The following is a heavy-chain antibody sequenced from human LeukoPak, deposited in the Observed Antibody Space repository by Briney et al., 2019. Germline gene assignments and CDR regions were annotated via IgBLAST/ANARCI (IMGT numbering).Heavy chain of an antibody. J-gene: IGHJ3*02. CDR3: ARHDSGSFSDAFDI. CDR2: IISIATTL. V-gene: IGHV3-48*03. D-gene: IGHD1-26*01. Sequence: RGSPRLSCEASGLTLSSYEMNWVRQDPGKGLEWVSYIISIATTLYYARPVKGRSPNSRDNAKNSLHLQMNSLRAEDTAVYYCARHDSGSFSDAFDIWGQGGLVSVSS. CDR1: GLTLSSYE.